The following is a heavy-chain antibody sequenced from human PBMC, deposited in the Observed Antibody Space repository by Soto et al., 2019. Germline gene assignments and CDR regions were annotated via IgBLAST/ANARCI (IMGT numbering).Heavy chain of an antibody. D-gene: IGHD1-1*01. CDR2: INHSGIT. CDR3: VRGPYNYNSRYFDY. V-gene: IGHV4-34*01. J-gene: IGHJ4*02. CDR1: GGSFSGYF. Sequence: SETLSLTCTVSGGSFSGYFWTWIRQPPGKGLEWLAEINHSGITNYNPSVESRVSMSVDTSKNQFSLRLYSVTAADTAVYYCVRGPYNYNSRYFDYWGQGTLVTVSS.